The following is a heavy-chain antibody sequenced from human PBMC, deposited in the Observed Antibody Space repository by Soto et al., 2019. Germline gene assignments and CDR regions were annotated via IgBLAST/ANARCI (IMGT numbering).Heavy chain of an antibody. V-gene: IGHV4-34*01. J-gene: IGHJ3*02. CDR3: ARAGYGLVIDAFDI. D-gene: IGHD3-22*01. Sequence: QVQLQQWGAGLLKPSETLSLTCAVYGGSFSGYYWSWIRQPPGKGLEWIGEINHSGSTNYNPSLKSRVTISVDTSKNQFSLKLRSVTAADTAVYYCARAGYGLVIDAFDIGGQGTMVTVSS. CDR1: GGSFSGYY. CDR2: INHSGST.